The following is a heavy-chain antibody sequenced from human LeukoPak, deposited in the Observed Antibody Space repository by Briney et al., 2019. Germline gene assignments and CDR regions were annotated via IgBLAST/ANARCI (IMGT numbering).Heavy chain of an antibody. CDR2: IKQDGSEI. Sequence: HPGGSLRLSCEASGFSFNNYWMSWVRQAPGKGLEWVANIKQDGSEIYYVDSVRGRFTISRDNAKNSLYLQMNSLRAEDTAVYYCAELGITMIGGVWGKGTTVTISS. CDR1: GFSFNNYW. CDR3: AELGITMIGGV. D-gene: IGHD3-10*02. V-gene: IGHV3-7*01. J-gene: IGHJ6*04.